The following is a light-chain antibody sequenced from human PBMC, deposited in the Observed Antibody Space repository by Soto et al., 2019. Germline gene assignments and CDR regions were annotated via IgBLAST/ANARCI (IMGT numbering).Light chain of an antibody. V-gene: IGKV3D-15*01. CDR3: QQYNYWPRT. CDR2: DAS. Sequence: EIVMTQSPATLSVSPGERATLSCRASQTVGSNLAWYQQKRGQAPRLLIYDASTRATGIPARFSGSGSGTEFTLIISSLQSEDFVVYYCQQYNYWPRTFGLGTKVDIK. J-gene: IGKJ2*01. CDR1: QTVGSN.